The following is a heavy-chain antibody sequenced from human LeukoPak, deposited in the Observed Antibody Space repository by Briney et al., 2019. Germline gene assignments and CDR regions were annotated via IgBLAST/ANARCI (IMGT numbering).Heavy chain of an antibody. D-gene: IGHD1-26*01. CDR1: GGSISSYY. CDR2: INHSGST. CDR3: ARGGIVGATPDAFDI. V-gene: IGHV4-34*01. J-gene: IGHJ3*02. Sequence: SSETLSLTCTVSGGSISSYYWSWIRQPPGKGLEWIGEINHSGSTNYNPSLKSRVTISVDTSKNQFSLKLSSVTAADTAVYYCARGGIVGATPDAFDIWGQGTMVTVSS.